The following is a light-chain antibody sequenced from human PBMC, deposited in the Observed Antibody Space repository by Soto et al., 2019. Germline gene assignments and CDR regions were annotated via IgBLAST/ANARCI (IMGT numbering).Light chain of an antibody. Sequence: DIQVTHSPSSVSASVVDRVTITCLASQDIAGYLAWYQHKPGRTPELLIHGASRLQSGVPSRFSGSGSGTDFTLTITGLQPADFATYYCQQNYSIPITFGQGTRLE. CDR1: QDIAGY. J-gene: IGKJ5*01. V-gene: IGKV1-12*01. CDR2: GAS. CDR3: QQNYSIPIT.